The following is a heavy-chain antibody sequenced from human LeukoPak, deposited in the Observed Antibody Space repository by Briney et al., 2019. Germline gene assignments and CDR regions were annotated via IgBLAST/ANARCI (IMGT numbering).Heavy chain of an antibody. V-gene: IGHV4-38-2*01. J-gene: IGHJ5*02. CDR3: ARCLGANTPPYNWFDP. D-gene: IGHD1-26*01. CDR2: IYHSGST. Sequence: SETLSVTCAVSGYSISSGYYWGWIRQPPGKGLEWIGRIYHSGSTYYNPSLKSRDTISVDTSKNQFTLKLSSVTAADTAVYYCARCLGANTPPYNWFDPWGQVTLVTVSS. CDR1: GYSISSGYY.